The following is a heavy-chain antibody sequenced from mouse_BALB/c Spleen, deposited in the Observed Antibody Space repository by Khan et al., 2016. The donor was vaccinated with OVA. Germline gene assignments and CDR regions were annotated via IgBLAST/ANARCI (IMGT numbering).Heavy chain of an antibody. CDR2: INTYTGEP. J-gene: IGHJ1*01. V-gene: IGHV9-3-1*01. Sequence: QIQLVQSGPELKKPGETVKISCKASGYTFTNYGMNRVKQAPGKGLKWMGWINTYTGEPTYADDFKGRFAFSLETSANTAYLQINNLKNEDTATYFCARSASYWFFDVWGAGTMVTVSS. CDR1: GYTFTNYG. CDR3: ARSASYWFFDV. D-gene: IGHD6-1*01.